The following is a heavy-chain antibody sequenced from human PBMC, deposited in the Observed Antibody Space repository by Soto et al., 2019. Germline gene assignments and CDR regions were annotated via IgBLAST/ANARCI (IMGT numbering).Heavy chain of an antibody. CDR2: ISAYNGKT. Sequence: GASVKVSCKASGYTFTSYGISWVRQAPGQGLEWMGWISAYNGKTNYAQKLQGRVTMTTDTSTSTAYMELRSLRSDDTAVYYCARQFTTTIFGVVIPGHFDYWGQGTLVTVSS. CDR3: ARQFTTTIFGVVIPGHFDY. D-gene: IGHD3-3*01. J-gene: IGHJ4*02. V-gene: IGHV1-18*01. CDR1: GYTFTSYG.